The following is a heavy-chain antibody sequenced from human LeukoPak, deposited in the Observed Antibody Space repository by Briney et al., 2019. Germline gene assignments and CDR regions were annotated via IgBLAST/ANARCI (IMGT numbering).Heavy chain of an antibody. D-gene: IGHD6-13*01. CDR1: GGSISNYY. V-gene: IGHV4-59*01. J-gene: IGHJ4*02. CDR2: IYYTGST. CDR3: ARNLIPEQLVLNF. Sequence: SETLSLTCTVSGGSISNYYWNWIRQPTGKGLEWIGYIYYTGSTNYNPSLKSRVTMSVDTSKNQFSLNLRSVTPEDTAVYYCARNLIPEQLVLNFWGQGTLVTVSS.